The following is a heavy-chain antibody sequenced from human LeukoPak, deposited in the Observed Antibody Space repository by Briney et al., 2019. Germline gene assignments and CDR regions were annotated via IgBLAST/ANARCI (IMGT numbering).Heavy chain of an antibody. CDR3: AREWSEHYYYDSSGYFI. Sequence: GGSLRLSCAASGFTFSSYSMNWVRQAPGEGLEWVSSISSSSSYIYYAGSVKGRFTISRDNAKNSLYLQMNSLRAEDTAVYYCAREWSEHYYYDSSGYFIWGQGTLVTVSS. D-gene: IGHD3-22*01. V-gene: IGHV3-21*01. CDR1: GFTFSSYS. J-gene: IGHJ4*02. CDR2: ISSSSSYI.